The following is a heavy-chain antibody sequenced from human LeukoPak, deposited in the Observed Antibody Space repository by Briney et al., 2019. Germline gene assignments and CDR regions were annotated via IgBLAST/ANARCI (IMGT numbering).Heavy chain of an antibody. Sequence: GASVKVSCKASGYTFTSYDINWVRQATGQGLEWMGWMNPNSGNTGYAQKFQGRVTMTRNTSISTAYMELSSLRSEDTAVYDCARSGGYYDFWSGPSVGMDVWGQGTTVTVSS. V-gene: IGHV1-8*01. CDR1: GYTFTSYD. D-gene: IGHD3-3*01. CDR2: MNPNSGNT. CDR3: ARSGGYYDFWSGPSVGMDV. J-gene: IGHJ6*02.